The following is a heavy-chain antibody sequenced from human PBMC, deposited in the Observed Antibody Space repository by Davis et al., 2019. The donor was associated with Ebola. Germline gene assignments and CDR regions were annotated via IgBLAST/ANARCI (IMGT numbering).Heavy chain of an antibody. J-gene: IGHJ3*02. Sequence: PSETLSLTCTVSSGSISSYYWSWIRQPPGKGLEWIGYIYYSGSTNYNPSLKSRVTISVDTSKNQFSLKLSSVTAADTAVYYCARGLDFWSGYYSLGVAFDIWGQGTMVTVSS. D-gene: IGHD3-3*01. CDR2: IYYSGST. CDR1: SGSISSYY. CDR3: ARGLDFWSGYYSLGVAFDI. V-gene: IGHV4-59*01.